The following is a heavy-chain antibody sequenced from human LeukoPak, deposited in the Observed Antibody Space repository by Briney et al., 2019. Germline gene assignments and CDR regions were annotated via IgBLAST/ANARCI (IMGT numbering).Heavy chain of an antibody. CDR3: ARDLNLLQYYCFDY. CDR2: IKSDGSST. D-gene: IGHD4-11*01. CDR1: GFTFSAYW. J-gene: IGHJ4*02. Sequence: PGGSLRLSWAASGFTFSAYWMHWVRQARGKGRVWVSRIKSDGSSTSYADSVKGRFTISRDNAKNTLYLQMNSLRADDTAVYYCARDLNLLQYYCFDYWGQGTLVTVSS. V-gene: IGHV3-74*01.